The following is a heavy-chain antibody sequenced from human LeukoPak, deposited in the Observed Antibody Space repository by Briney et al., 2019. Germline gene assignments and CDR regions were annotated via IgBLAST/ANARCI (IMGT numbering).Heavy chain of an antibody. CDR1: GGSFSGCY. D-gene: IGHD6-13*01. V-gene: IGHV4-34*01. CDR2: INHSGST. J-gene: IGHJ5*02. CDR3: ASGGGIAAAGLFDP. Sequence: SETLSLTCAVYGGSFSGCYWSWIRQPPGKGLEWIGEINHSGSTNYNPSLKSRVTISVDTSKNQFSLKLSSVTAADTAVYYCASGGGIAAAGLFDPWGQGTLVTVSS.